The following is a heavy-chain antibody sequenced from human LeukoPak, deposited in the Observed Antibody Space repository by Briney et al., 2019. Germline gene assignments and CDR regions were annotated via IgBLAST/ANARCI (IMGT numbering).Heavy chain of an antibody. D-gene: IGHD5-24*01. CDR1: EFTFSSYA. CDR3: ARAPDGYNFDAFDI. V-gene: IGHV3-30*04. Sequence: GGSLRLSCAASEFTFSSYAMHWVRQAPGKGLEWVAVISYDGSNKYYADSVKGRFTISRDNSKNTLYLQMNSLRAEDTAVYYCARAPDGYNFDAFDIWGQGTMVTVSS. J-gene: IGHJ3*02. CDR2: ISYDGSNK.